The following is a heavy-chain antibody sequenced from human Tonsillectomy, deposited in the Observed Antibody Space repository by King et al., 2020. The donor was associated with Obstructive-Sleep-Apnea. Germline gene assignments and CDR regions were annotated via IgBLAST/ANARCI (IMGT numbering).Heavy chain of an antibody. CDR2: IIPFFGTP. CDR3: ARGPHLGTRRVGGFDF. V-gene: IGHV1-69*01. D-gene: IGHD4-23*01. J-gene: IGHJ4*02. Sequence: VQLVQSGAEVKRPGSSVKVSCKASGGIFNTHAFSWVRQAPGQGLEWMGDIIPFFGTPHYSQMFQGRVTITADESTTTVYLDVTSLRSDDTAIYYCARGPHLGTRRVGGFDFWGLGTLVTVSA. CDR1: GGIFNTHA.